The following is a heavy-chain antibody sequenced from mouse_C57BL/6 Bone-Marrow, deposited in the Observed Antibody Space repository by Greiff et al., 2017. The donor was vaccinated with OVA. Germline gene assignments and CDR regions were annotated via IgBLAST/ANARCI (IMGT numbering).Heavy chain of an antibody. CDR2: INPGSGGT. CDR3: ARLYYGYDEDY. Sequence: QVQLQQSGAELVRPGTSVKVSCKASGYAFTNYLIEWVKQRPGQGLEWIGVINPGSGGTNYNEKFKGKATLTAAKSSSTAYMQLSSLTSEDSAVYVCARLYYGYDEDYWGQGTTLTVSS. V-gene: IGHV1-54*01. D-gene: IGHD2-2*01. J-gene: IGHJ2*01. CDR1: GYAFTNYL.